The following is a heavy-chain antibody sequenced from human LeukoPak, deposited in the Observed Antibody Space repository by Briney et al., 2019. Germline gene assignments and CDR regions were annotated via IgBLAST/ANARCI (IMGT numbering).Heavy chain of an antibody. V-gene: IGHV1-18*01. J-gene: IGHJ4*02. CDR1: GYTFTSYG. Sequence: ASVKVSCKASGYTFTSYGISWVRQAPGQGLEWMGWISAYNGNTNYAQKLQGRVTMTTDTSTSTAYMELRSLRSDDTAVYYCASNWNPTWRLRTLFDLSFDYWGQGTLVTVSS. CDR3: ASNWNPTWRLRTLFDLSFDY. D-gene: IGHD1-1*01. CDR2: ISAYNGNT.